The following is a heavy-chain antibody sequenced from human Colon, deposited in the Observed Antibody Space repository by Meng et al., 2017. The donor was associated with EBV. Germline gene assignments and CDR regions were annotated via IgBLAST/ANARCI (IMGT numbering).Heavy chain of an antibody. V-gene: IGHV4-34*12. CDR1: GGSLSGAY. D-gene: IGHD2-8*02. CDR2: IIHGGSP. CDR3: ARRPTGIDY. Sequence: VELPESGPGLVKPSETLSLTCAVNGGSLSGAYWNWIRQPPGKGLEWIGEIIHGGSPSYNPSLKSRVTISIDTSKNQLSLMLSSVTAADTAVYYCARRPTGIDYWGQGTLVTVSS. J-gene: IGHJ4*02.